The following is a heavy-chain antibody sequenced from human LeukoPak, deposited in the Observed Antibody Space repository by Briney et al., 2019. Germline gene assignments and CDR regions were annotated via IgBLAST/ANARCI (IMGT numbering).Heavy chain of an antibody. J-gene: IGHJ6*03. V-gene: IGHV1-2*02. CDR1: GYTFTGYY. CDR2: INPNSGGT. CDR3: ARDIVVVPAAIPGTYYYYYMDV. Sequence: SSVKDSCKASGYTFTGYYMHWVRQAPGQGLEWMGWINPNSGGTNYAQKFQGRVTMTRDTSISTAYMELSRLRSDDTAVYYCARDIVVVPAAIPGTYYYYYMDVWGKGTTVTVSS. D-gene: IGHD2-2*02.